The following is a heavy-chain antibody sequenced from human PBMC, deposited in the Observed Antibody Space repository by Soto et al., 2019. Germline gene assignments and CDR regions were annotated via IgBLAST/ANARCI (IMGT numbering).Heavy chain of an antibody. V-gene: IGHV4-34*01. D-gene: IGHD1-1*01. J-gene: IGHJ4*02. CDR2: VNHRGSA. Sequence: QVQLHQWGSGLLKPSETLSLTCAVGGGSFSGYFCAWIRQPPGKGLEWFGEVNHRGSATYNPSIKGRVTLSLDTSKNNCTLRMTSVTAADTAGYYCARGRGWKDFDWGQGTLVIVSS. CDR1: GGSFSGYF. CDR3: ARGRGWKDFD.